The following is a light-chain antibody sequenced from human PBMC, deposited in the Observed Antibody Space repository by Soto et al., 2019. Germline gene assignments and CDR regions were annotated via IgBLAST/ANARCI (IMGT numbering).Light chain of an antibody. Sequence: DIQLTQSPSPLSASAGDKVTITCRASQSIRSYLNWVQQKPGKAPKLLIYDASSLQTGVPSRFSGSGSGTDFSLTISSLQPEDFATYYCQQSYSTPPWTFGQGTKVDIK. CDR1: QSIRSY. CDR2: DAS. J-gene: IGKJ1*01. CDR3: QQSYSTPPWT. V-gene: IGKV1-39*01.